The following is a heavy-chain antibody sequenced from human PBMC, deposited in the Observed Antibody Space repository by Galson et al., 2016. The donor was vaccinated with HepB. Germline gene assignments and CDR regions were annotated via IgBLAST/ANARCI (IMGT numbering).Heavy chain of an antibody. CDR3: SREDSANPVTGDNDYGMDG. J-gene: IGHJ6*02. Sequence: SLRLSCAASGFTFSRYWMSWVRQAPGKGLEWVANIKQDGSKKYSVDSVEGRFTISRDNAKNSLYLQMNSLRAEETAVYSCSREDSANPVTGDNDYGMDGWGQGTTVTVSS. CDR1: GFTFSRYW. CDR2: IKQDGSKK. D-gene: IGHD4-17*01. V-gene: IGHV3-7*01.